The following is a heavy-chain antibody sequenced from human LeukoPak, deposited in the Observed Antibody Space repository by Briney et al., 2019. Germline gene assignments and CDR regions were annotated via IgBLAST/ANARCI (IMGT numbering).Heavy chain of an antibody. CDR1: GGTFSSYA. V-gene: IGHV1-69*13. J-gene: IGHJ4*02. CDR2: IIPIFGTA. D-gene: IGHD3-3*01. Sequence: SVKVSCKASGGTFSSYAISWVRQAPGQGLEWMGGIIPIFGTANYAQKFQGRVTITADESTSTAYMELSSLRSEDTAVYYCARSQVRFLEWIPTYYFDYWGQGTLVTVSS. CDR3: ARSQVRFLEWIPTYYFDY.